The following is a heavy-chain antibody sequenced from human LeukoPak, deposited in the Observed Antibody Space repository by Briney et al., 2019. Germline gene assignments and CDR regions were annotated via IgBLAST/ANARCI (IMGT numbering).Heavy chain of an antibody. CDR2: ISGSGGST. V-gene: IGHV3-23*01. J-gene: IGHJ4*02. CDR1: GFTFSSYA. D-gene: IGHD3-10*01. CDR3: AKLPVRGVILNY. Sequence: GGSLRLSCAASGFTFSSYAMRWVRQATGKGLEWVSAISGSGGSTYYADSVKGRFTISRDNSKNTLYLQMNSLRAEDTAVYYCAKLPVRGVILNYWGQGTLVTVSS.